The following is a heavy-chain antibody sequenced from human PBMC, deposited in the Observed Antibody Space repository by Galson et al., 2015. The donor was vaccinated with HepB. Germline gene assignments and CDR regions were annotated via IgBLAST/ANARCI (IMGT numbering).Heavy chain of an antibody. CDR2: ISGSGGST. V-gene: IGHV3-23*01. Sequence: SLRLSCAASGFTFSSYAMSWVRQAPGKGLEWVSAISGSGGSTYYADSVKGRFTISRDNSKNTLYLQMNSLRAEDTAVYYCAKDLRSGSYYEGGDAFDIWGQGTMVTVSS. D-gene: IGHD1-26*01. J-gene: IGHJ3*02. CDR3: AKDLRSGSYYEGGDAFDI. CDR1: GFTFSSYA.